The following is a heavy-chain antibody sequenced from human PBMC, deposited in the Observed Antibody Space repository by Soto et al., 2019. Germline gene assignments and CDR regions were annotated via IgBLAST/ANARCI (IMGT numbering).Heavy chain of an antibody. Sequence: VGSLRLSCASSGFTFSSYGMHCVRQAPGKGLEWVAVISYDGSNKYYADSVKGRFTISRDNSKNTLYLQMNSLRAEDTAVYYCAKTKLERSHYYFEYLGQGTLVIVSS. J-gene: IGHJ4*02. CDR2: ISYDGSNK. CDR1: GFTFSSYG. CDR3: AKTKLERSHYYFEY. D-gene: IGHD1-1*01. V-gene: IGHV3-30*18.